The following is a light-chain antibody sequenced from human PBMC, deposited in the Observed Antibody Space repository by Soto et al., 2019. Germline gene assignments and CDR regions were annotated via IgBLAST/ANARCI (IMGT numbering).Light chain of an antibody. CDR3: TSYTCSTPLYV. V-gene: IGLV2-14*03. CDR2: DVS. Sequence: QSVLTQPASVSGSPGQSIAISCTGVRTDVADGYDYVSWYQQHPGQAPQLIIYDVSNRPSGVSDRFSGSKSGNTASLTISGLQAEDEAEYYRTSYTCSTPLYVFGTGTKVTVL. J-gene: IGLJ1*01. CDR1: RTDVADGYDY.